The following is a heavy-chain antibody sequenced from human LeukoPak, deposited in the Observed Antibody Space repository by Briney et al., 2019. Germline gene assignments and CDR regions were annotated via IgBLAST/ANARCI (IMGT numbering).Heavy chain of an antibody. CDR3: ARGVRQLWPYIDY. CDR2: INADGSTT. CDR1: GSGFTFNNYW. Sequence: GGSLRLSCAASGSGFTFNNYWMHWVRQAPGKGLVWVSRINADGSTTSYADSVKGRFTISRDNAKNTLYLQMNSLRAEDTAVYYCARGVRQLWPYIDYWGQGTLVTVSS. D-gene: IGHD5-18*01. V-gene: IGHV3-74*01. J-gene: IGHJ4*02.